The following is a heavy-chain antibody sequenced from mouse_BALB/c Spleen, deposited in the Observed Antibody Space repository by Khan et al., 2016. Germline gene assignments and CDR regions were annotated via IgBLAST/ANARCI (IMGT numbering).Heavy chain of an antibody. V-gene: IGHV3-1*02. D-gene: IGHD2-3*01. J-gene: IGHJ4*01. CDR3: GRDGYYSIDY. CDR1: GYSITSGYS. CDR2: IPYSGST. Sequence: EVQLQESGPDLVKPSQSLSLTCTVTGYSITSGYSWHWLRQFPGNKLEWMGYIPYSGSTNYNPSLKSRISITRDNSKNQLFLQLNSVTTEDTATYYCGRDGYYSIDYWGQGTSVTVSA.